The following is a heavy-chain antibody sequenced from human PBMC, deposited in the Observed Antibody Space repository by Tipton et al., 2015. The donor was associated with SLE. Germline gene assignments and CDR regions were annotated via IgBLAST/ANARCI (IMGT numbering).Heavy chain of an antibody. CDR1: GFTFSSYE. D-gene: IGHD6-19*01. CDR2: ISSSGSTI. J-gene: IGHJ6*02. Sequence: SLRLSCAASGFTFSSYEMNWVRQAPGKGLEWVSYISSSGSTIYYADSVKGRFTISRDNAKNSLYLQMNSLRAEDTAVYYCARDCDSSGWPGWATSGTDVWGQGTTVSVSS. V-gene: IGHV3-48*03. CDR3: ARDCDSSGWPGWATSGTDV.